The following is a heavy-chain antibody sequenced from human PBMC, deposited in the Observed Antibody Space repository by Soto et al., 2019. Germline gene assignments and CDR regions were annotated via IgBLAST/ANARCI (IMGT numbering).Heavy chain of an antibody. J-gene: IGHJ4*02. Sequence: EVQLVESGGGLVQPGGSLRLSCAASGFTFSSYSMNWVRQAPGKGLEWVSYISSSSSTIYYADSVKGRFTISRDNAKNSLYLHMHSLRDEDTAVYYCTRAHYYASREIYWGQGTLVTVSS. V-gene: IGHV3-48*02. D-gene: IGHD3-22*01. CDR3: TRAHYYASREIY. CDR1: GFTFSSYS. CDR2: ISSSSSTI.